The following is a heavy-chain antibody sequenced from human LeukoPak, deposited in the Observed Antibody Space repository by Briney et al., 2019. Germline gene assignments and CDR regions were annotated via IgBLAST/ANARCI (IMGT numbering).Heavy chain of an antibody. V-gene: IGHV1-69*05. D-gene: IGHD3-16*01. Sequence: ASVKVSCKASGGTFSSYAISWVRQAPRQGLEWMGRIIPIFGTANYAQKFQGRVTITTDESTSTAYMELSSLRSEDTAVYYCAQGGYDAFDIWGQGTMVTVSS. CDR3: AQGGYDAFDI. CDR1: GGTFSSYA. J-gene: IGHJ3*02. CDR2: IIPIFGTA.